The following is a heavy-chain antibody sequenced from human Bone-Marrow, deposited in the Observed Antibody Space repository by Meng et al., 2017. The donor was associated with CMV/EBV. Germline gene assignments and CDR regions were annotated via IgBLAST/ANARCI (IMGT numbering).Heavy chain of an antibody. CDR2: IIPILGIA. D-gene: IGHD6-6*01. CDR1: GGTFSSYA. CDR3: ARGLAARPPEY. V-gene: IGHV1-69*10. Sequence: SVKVSCKASGGTFSSYAISWVRQAPGQGLEWMGGIIPILGIANYAQKFQGRVTITADKSTSTAYMELSSLRSEDTAVYYCARGLAARPPEYWGQGTLVTVPS. J-gene: IGHJ4*02.